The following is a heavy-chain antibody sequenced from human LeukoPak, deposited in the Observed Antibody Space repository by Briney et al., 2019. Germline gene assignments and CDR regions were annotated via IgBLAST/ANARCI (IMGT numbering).Heavy chain of an antibody. CDR1: GGSISSGGYS. CDR2: IYHSGST. J-gene: IGHJ4*02. CDR3: ARHEGFSQKD. V-gene: IGHV4-30-2*01. Sequence: SQTLSLTCAVSGGSISSGGYSWSWIRQPPGKGLEWIGYIYHSGSTYYNPSLKSRVTISVDRSKNQFSLKLSSVTAADTAVYYCARHEGFSQKDWGQGTQVTVSS.